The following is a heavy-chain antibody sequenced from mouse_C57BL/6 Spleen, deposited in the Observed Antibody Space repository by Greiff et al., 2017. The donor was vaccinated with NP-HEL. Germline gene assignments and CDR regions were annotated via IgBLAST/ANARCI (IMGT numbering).Heavy chain of an antibody. J-gene: IGHJ3*01. D-gene: IGHD2-3*01. Sequence: VQLQQPGAELVKPGASVKLSCTASGYTFTSYWMHWVKQRPGQGLEWLGMIHPNSGSTNYNEKFKSKATLTVDKSSSTAYMQLSSLTSEDSAVYYCAGDYDGYDEAYWGQGTLVTVAA. CDR1: GYTFTSYW. CDR2: IHPNSGST. V-gene: IGHV1-64*01. CDR3: AGDYDGYDEAY.